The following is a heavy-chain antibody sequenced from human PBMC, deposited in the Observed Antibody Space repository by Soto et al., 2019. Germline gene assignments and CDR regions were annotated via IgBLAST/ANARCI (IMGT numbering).Heavy chain of an antibody. CDR2: IIPILGIA. Sequence: QVQLVQSGAEVKKPGSSVKVSCKASGGTFSSYTISWVRQAPGQGLEWMGRIIPILGIANYAQKFQGRVTITAAKSTSTAYMELSSLRSEDTAVYYCARDPPGGWGAFDIWGQGTMVTVSS. J-gene: IGHJ3*02. CDR1: GGTFSSYT. V-gene: IGHV1-69*08. D-gene: IGHD3-16*01. CDR3: ARDPPGGWGAFDI.